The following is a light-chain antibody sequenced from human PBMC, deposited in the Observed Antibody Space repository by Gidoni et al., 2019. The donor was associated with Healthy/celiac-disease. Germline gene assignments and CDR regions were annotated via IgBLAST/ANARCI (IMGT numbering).Light chain of an antibody. V-gene: IGKV1-39*01. CDR2: AAS. Sequence: DIKMTQSPSPLSAAVGDRATITCRASQSISSYLNWYQQQPGKATNLLIYAASSLLSGVPSRFSGSGSGADFSLTISSRLPEDFAAYYCQQSYSTPRTFGRGTKVEIK. CDR1: QSISSY. J-gene: IGKJ1*01. CDR3: QQSYSTPRT.